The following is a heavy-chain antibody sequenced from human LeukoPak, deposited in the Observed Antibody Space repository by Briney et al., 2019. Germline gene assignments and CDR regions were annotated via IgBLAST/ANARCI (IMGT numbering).Heavy chain of an antibody. Sequence: GGSLRLSCVVSGIPFSDYYMNWLRLAPGKGLDWISYISASSSYTDYADSVKGRFTISRDNAKNTLYLQMNSLGVEDTAVYYCAAGTAADFWGQGTLVSVSS. D-gene: IGHD6-13*01. CDR1: GIPFSDYY. CDR3: AAGTAADF. V-gene: IGHV3-11*03. J-gene: IGHJ4*02. CDR2: ISASSSYT.